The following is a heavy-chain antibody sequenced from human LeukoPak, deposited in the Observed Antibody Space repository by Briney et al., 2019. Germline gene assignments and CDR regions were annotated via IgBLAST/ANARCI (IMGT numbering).Heavy chain of an antibody. D-gene: IGHD5-12*01. Sequence: GGSLRLSCAASGFTFSSYWMSWVRQAPGKGLEWVANIKQDGSEKYYVDSVKGRFTISRDNAKNSLYLQMNSLRAEDTAVYYCARADSGYAENWFDPWGQGTLVTVSS. CDR3: ARADSGYAENWFDP. CDR2: IKQDGSEK. V-gene: IGHV3-7*01. J-gene: IGHJ5*02. CDR1: GFTFSSYW.